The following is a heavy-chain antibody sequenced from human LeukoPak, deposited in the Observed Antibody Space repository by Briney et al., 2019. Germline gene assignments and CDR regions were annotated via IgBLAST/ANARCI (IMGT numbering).Heavy chain of an antibody. D-gene: IGHD6-19*01. CDR2: ISYDGSNK. Sequence: GGSLRLSCAASGFTFSSYAMHWVRQAPGKGLEWVAVISYDGSNKYYADSVKGRFTISRDNAKNSLYLQMNSLRAEDTALYYCARGRQIAVAGDFDYWGQGTLVTVSS. CDR1: GFTFSSYA. V-gene: IGHV3-30*04. J-gene: IGHJ4*02. CDR3: ARGRQIAVAGDFDY.